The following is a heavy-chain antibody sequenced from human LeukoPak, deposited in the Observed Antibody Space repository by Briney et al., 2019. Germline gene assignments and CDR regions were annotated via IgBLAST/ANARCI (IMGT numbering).Heavy chain of an antibody. J-gene: IGHJ4*02. Sequence: ASVKVSCKASGYTFTGYYMHWVRQAPGQGLEWMGWINPNSGGTNYAQKFQGRVTMTRDTSISTAYMELSRLGSDDTAVYYCARGKWFVPAAPDYWGQGTLVTVSS. D-gene: IGHD2-2*01. CDR1: GYTFTGYY. CDR3: ARGKWFVPAAPDY. V-gene: IGHV1-2*02. CDR2: INPNSGGT.